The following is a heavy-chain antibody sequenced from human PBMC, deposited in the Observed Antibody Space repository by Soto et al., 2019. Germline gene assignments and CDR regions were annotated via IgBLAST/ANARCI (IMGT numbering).Heavy chain of an antibody. V-gene: IGHV1-69*12. CDR3: ASIRAGYNLHYYSGMDG. J-gene: IGHJ6*02. CDR1: GGTFNSYA. D-gene: IGHD5-12*01. Sequence: QVQLVQSGAEVKKPGSSVKVSCKASGGTFNSYAINWVRQAPGQGLEWMGGIIPIFGTANYAQKLQGRVTITADESTNTAYMELSCLRSEDTAVYYCASIRAGYNLHYYSGMDGWGQGTTVIVSS. CDR2: IIPIFGTA.